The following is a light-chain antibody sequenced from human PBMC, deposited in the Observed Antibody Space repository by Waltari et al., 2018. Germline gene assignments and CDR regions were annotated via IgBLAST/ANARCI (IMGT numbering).Light chain of an antibody. CDR3: HQHYTTPWT. CDR2: DVS. V-gene: IGKV3-11*01. Sequence: EIVLTQSPATLSLSPGESATLSCRASQSVSTYLVWYQQKVGQAPRLLMDDVSPRATGIPARFSGGGSGTDFTLTISSLEPEDVAVYYCHQHYTTPWTFGQGTQVEL. J-gene: IGKJ1*01. CDR1: QSVSTY.